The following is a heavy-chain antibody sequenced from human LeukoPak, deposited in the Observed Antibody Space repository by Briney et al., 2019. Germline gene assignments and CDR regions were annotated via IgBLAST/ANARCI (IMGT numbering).Heavy chain of an antibody. J-gene: IGHJ3*02. CDR1: RFTFSDYY. D-gene: IGHD2-15*01. CDR3: AREEVVAAIASSDAFDI. Sequence: PGGSLRLSCAASRFTFSDYYMSWIRQAPGKGLEWVSYISSSGSTIYYADSVKGRFTISRDNAKNSLYLQMNSLRAEDTAVYYCAREEVVAAIASSDAFDIWGQGTMVTVSS. CDR2: ISSSGSTI. V-gene: IGHV3-11*01.